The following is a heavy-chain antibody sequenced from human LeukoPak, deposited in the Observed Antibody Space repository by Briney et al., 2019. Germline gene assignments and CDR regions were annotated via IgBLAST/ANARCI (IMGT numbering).Heavy chain of an antibody. CDR2: ISAYNGNT. CDR1: GYTFTSYG. Sequence: GASVKVSCKASGYTFTSYGISWVRQAPGQGLEWMGWISAYNGNTNYAQKLQGRVTMTTDTSTSAAYMELRSLRSDDTAVYYCARGSSSSSSKSWFDPWGQGTLVTVSS. V-gene: IGHV1-18*01. J-gene: IGHJ5*02. CDR3: ARGSSSSSSKSWFDP. D-gene: IGHD6-6*01.